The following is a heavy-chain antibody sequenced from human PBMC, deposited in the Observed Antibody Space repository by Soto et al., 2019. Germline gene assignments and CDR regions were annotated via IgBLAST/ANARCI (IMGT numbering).Heavy chain of an antibody. CDR3: AKTGPYYFDY. V-gene: IGHV3-23*05. CDR1: GFTFSSSG. CDR2: IDPSGFDT. Sequence: PGGSLRLSCAASGFTFSSSGMTWVRQAPGKGLEWVSAIDPSGFDTYYADSVKGRFTISRDNFKSTLYLQMNSLRAEDTDVYYCAKTGPYYFDYWGQGALVTVSS. J-gene: IGHJ4*02.